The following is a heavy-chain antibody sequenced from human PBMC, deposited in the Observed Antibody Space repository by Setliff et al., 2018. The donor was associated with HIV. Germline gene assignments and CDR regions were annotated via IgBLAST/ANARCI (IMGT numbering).Heavy chain of an antibody. J-gene: IGHJ4*02. CDR2: IYTSGTT. CDR1: GGSIRSYY. V-gene: IGHV4-4*09. D-gene: IGHD2-8*02. Sequence: PSETLSLTCTVSGGSIRSYYWSWIRQPPGKGLEWIGYIYTSGTTEYNPSLDSRVTISVDTSRDQFSLNLRSVTAADTALYFCARLIHTGLLYFDYWGLGMLVTVSS. CDR3: ARLIHTGLLYFDY.